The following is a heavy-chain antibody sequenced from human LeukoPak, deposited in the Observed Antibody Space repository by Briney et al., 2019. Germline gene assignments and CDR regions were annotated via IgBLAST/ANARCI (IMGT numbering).Heavy chain of an antibody. CDR3: ARRAGAYTHPYDY. J-gene: IGHJ4*02. D-gene: IGHD3-16*01. CDR2: IYSAGST. V-gene: IGHV3-53*01. Sequence: GGSLRLSCTVSGFTVSSNSMSWVRQAPGKGLEWVSFIYSAGSTHYSDSVKGRFTISIDNPKNTLYLQMNSLRAEDTAVYYCARRAGAYTHPYDYWGQGTLATVS. CDR1: GFTVSSNS.